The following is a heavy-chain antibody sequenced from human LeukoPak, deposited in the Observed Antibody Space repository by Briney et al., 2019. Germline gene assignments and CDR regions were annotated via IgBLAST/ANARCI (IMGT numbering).Heavy chain of an antibody. CDR1: GFTFSSYS. CDR3: AGAHTATKIDY. D-gene: IGHD5-18*01. Sequence: GGSLRLSCAASGFTFSSYSMNWVRQAPGKGLEWVSSISSSSSYIYYADSVKGRFTISRDNAKNSLYLQMNSLRAEATAVCYCAGAHTATKIDYWGQGTLVTVSS. J-gene: IGHJ4*02. V-gene: IGHV3-21*04. CDR2: ISSSSSYI.